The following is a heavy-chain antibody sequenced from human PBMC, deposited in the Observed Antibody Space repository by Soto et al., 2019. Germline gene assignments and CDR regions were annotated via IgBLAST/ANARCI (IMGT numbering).Heavy chain of an antibody. J-gene: IGHJ6*02. CDR1: GFTFSSYV. CDR3: ANGPLGFYGMDV. V-gene: IGHV3-23*01. CDR2: ISDSGGTT. Sequence: EVQLLESGGGLVQPGGSLRLSCAPSGFTFSSYVMSWVRQAPGKGLEWVSGISDSGGTTYYADSVKGRFTISRDNSKNTLYLQMNSLSAEDTALYYCANGPLGFYGMDVWGQGTTVTVSS.